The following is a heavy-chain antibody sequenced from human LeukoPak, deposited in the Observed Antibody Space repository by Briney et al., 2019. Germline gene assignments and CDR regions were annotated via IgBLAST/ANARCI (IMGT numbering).Heavy chain of an antibody. CDR3: ARHAGRWYDSSGYYGMDV. J-gene: IGHJ6*02. CDR2: IYPGDSDT. CDR1: GYSFTSYW. Sequence: GESLKISCKGSGYSFTSYWIGWVRQMPGKGLEWMGIIYPGDSDTRYSPSFQGQVTISADKSIGTAYLQWSSLKASDTAMYYCARHAGRWYDSSGYYGMDVWGQGTTVTVSS. D-gene: IGHD3-22*01. V-gene: IGHV5-51*01.